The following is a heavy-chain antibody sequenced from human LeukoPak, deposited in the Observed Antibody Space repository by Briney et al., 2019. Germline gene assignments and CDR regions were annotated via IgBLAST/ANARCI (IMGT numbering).Heavy chain of an antibody. CDR3: AKVTYYDFWSGYSLDY. J-gene: IGHJ4*02. Sequence: GGSLRLSCAASGFTFTSYAMSWVRQAPGKGLEWVSAITGTGGSTYYAASVKGRFTVSRDNSKNTLYLQMSSLRAEDTAMYYCAKVTYYDFWSGYSLDYWGQGTLVSVSS. CDR1: GFTFTSYA. V-gene: IGHV3-23*01. D-gene: IGHD3-3*01. CDR2: ITGTGGST.